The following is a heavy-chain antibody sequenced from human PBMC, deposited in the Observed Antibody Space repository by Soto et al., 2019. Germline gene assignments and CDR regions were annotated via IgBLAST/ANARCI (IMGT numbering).Heavy chain of an antibody. CDR3: ARDQTLPGPTTFDY. D-gene: IGHD3-9*01. CDR2: IDIDGSIT. CDR1: GFTFSSYW. V-gene: IGHV3-74*01. J-gene: IGHJ4*02. Sequence: PGGSLRLSCAASGFTFSSYWMHWVRQTPGKGLVWVSRIDIDGSITTYADSVKGRFTISRDNAKNTLYLQMNSLRAEDTAVYYCARDQTLPGPTTFDYCGQGALVTVSS.